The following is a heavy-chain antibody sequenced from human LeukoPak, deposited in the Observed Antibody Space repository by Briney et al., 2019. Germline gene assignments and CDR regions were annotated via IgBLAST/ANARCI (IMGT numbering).Heavy chain of an antibody. CDR1: GFIFSSYA. J-gene: IGHJ4*02. Sequence: GGSLRLSCAASGFIFSSYAINWVRQAPGKGLEWVSSISGNGQYIFYTDSLKGRFTISRDNAKNSVYLQMDNLRVEDTALYYCARDRLYGDYDSNFDFWGQGTLVTVSS. CDR2: ISGNGQYI. D-gene: IGHD4-17*01. V-gene: IGHV3-21*06. CDR3: ARDRLYGDYDSNFDF.